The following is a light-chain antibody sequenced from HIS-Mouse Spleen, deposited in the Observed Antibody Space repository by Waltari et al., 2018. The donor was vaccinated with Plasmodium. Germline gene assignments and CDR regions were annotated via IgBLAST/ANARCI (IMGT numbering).Light chain of an antibody. CDR2: KDS. V-gene: IGLV3-25*03. CDR3: QSADSSGTYRV. Sequence: SYELTQPPSVSVSHGQPARITCSGDALPKQYAYWYQQKPGQAPVLVIYKDSERPSGIPERFSGSSSGTTVTLTISGVQAEDEADYYCQSADSSGTYRVFGGGTKLTVL. CDR1: ALPKQY. J-gene: IGLJ2*01.